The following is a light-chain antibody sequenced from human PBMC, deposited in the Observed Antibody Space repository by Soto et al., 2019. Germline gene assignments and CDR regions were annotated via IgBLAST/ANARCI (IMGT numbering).Light chain of an antibody. CDR1: QDISSW. CDR3: QQANSFPLT. CDR2: AAS. Sequence: DIQMTQSPSSVSASVGDRVTITCRASQDISSWLAWYQQKPEKAPKLLIYAASSLQSEVPSRFSGSGSGTDFSLTISSVQPEDFATYYCQQANSFPLTFGGGTKVEI. V-gene: IGKV1D-12*01. J-gene: IGKJ4*01.